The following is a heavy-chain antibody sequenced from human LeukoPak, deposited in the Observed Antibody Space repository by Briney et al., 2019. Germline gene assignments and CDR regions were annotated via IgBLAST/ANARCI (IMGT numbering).Heavy chain of an antibody. CDR3: ARWYCSSTTCYHMDV. Sequence: SQTLSLTCTVSGGSISSGSYYWSWIRQPPGRGLEYIGHIYYSGNTDYNPSLKSRVTISVDTSKNQFSLNLSSVTAADTAVYYCARWYCSSTTCYHMDVWGKGTTVTVSS. CDR2: IYYSGNT. V-gene: IGHV4-61*01. J-gene: IGHJ6*03. CDR1: GGSISSGSYY. D-gene: IGHD2/OR15-2a*01.